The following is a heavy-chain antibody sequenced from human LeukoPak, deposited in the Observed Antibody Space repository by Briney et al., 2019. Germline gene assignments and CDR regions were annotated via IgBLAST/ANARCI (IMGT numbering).Heavy chain of an antibody. CDR1: GYTFTSYA. CDR3: ARGEGSEQQLVRDFDY. J-gene: IGHJ4*02. D-gene: IGHD6-13*01. CDR2: INAGNGNT. Sequence: ASVKVSCKASGYTFTSYAMHWVRQAPGQRLEWMGWINAGNGNTKYSQKFQGRVTITRDTSASTAYMELSSLRSEDTAVYYCARGEGSEQQLVRDFDYWGQGTLVTVSS. V-gene: IGHV1-3*01.